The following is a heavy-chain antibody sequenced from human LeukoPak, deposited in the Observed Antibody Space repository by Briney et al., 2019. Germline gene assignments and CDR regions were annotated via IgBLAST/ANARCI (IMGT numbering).Heavy chain of an antibody. CDR2: ISADNGNT. V-gene: IGHV1-18*01. J-gene: IGHJ4*02. Sequence: ASVKVSGKASGGTFSSYAISWVRQAPGQGLEWMGWISADNGNTNYAQKLQGRVTMTTDTSTSTAYMELRSLRSDDTAVYYCARDGYYDNWGQGTLVTVSS. CDR1: GGTFSSYA. CDR3: ARDGYYDN. D-gene: IGHD3-22*01.